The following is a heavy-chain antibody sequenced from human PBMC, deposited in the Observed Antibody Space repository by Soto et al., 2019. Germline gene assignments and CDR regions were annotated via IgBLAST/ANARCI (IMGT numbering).Heavy chain of an antibody. CDR3: ARAGVVVTAPDY. CDR1: GYTFTSYA. Sequence: QVQLVQSGAEEKKPGASVKVSCKASGYTFTSYAMRWVRQAPGQRLEWMGWINAGNGNTKYSQKFQGRVTITRDTSASTAYMELSSLRSEDTAVYYCARAGVVVTAPDYWGQGTLVTVSS. CDR2: INAGNGNT. J-gene: IGHJ4*02. D-gene: IGHD2-21*02. V-gene: IGHV1-3*05.